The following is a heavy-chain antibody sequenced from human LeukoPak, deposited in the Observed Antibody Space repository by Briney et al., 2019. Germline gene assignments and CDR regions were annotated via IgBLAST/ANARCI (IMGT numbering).Heavy chain of an antibody. CDR1: GGSISSYY. CDR2: IYYSGST. D-gene: IGHD1-26*01. Sequence: PSKTLSLTCTVSGGSISSYYWSWIRQPPGKGLEWIGYIYYSGSTNYNPSLKSRVTISVDTSKNQFSLKLSSVTAADTAVYYCARGSAGAPDYWGQGTLVTVSS. CDR3: ARGSAGAPDY. J-gene: IGHJ4*02. V-gene: IGHV4-59*01.